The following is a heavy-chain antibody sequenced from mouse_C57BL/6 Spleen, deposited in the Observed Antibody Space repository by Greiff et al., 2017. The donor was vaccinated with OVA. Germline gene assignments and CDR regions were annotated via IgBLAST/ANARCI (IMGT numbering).Heavy chain of an antibody. D-gene: IGHD1-1*01. CDR1: GYTFTSYG. V-gene: IGHV1-81*01. J-gene: IGHJ4*01. CDR2: IYPRSGNT. Sequence: QVQLQQSGAELARPGASVKLSCKASGYTFTSYGISWVKQRTGQGLEWIGEIYPRSGNTYYNEKFKGKATLTADKSSSTAYMELRSLTSEDSAVYFCARGAYYYGSSYYYAMDYWGQGTSVTVSS. CDR3: ARGAYYYGSSYYYAMDY.